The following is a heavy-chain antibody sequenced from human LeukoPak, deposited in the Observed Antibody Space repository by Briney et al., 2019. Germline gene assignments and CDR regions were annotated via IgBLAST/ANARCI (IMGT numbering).Heavy chain of an antibody. CDR2: IRSKANSYAT. Sequence: GGSLRLSCAASGFTFSDYYMSWVRQASGKGLEWVGRIRSKANSYATAYAASVKGRFTISRDDSKNTAYLQMNSLKTEDTAVYYCTYPQSSGYYYFDYWGQGTLVTVSS. V-gene: IGHV3-73*01. J-gene: IGHJ4*02. CDR3: TYPQSSGYYYFDY. CDR1: GFTFSDYY. D-gene: IGHD3-22*01.